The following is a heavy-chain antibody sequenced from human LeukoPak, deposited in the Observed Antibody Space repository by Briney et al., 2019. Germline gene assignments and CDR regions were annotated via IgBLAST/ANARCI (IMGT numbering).Heavy chain of an antibody. D-gene: IGHD6-13*01. Sequence: SETLSLTCTVSGGSISSYYWSWIRQPPGKGLEWIGEINHSGSTNYNPSLKSRVTISVDTSKNQFSLKLSSVTAADTAVYYCARGNLAAAYDYWGQGTLVTVSS. V-gene: IGHV4-34*01. CDR3: ARGNLAAAYDY. CDR1: GGSISSYY. CDR2: INHSGST. J-gene: IGHJ4*02.